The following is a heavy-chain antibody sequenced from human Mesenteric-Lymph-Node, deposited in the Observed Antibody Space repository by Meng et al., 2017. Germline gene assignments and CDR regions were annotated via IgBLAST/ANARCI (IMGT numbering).Heavy chain of an antibody. D-gene: IGHD2-21*02. J-gene: IGHJ4*02. Sequence: GHLQEPAXGLXXPAGTTSLTXXVSGGSLSXXXWXSXXXQPPGKGLEWIGEIYHSGSTNYNPSLKSRVTISVDESKNQFSLRLSSVTAADTAVYYCARVGAYCGGDCYHPRWGQGTLVTVSS. CDR1: GGSLSXXXW. CDR3: ARVGAYCGGDCYHPR. V-gene: IGHV4-4*02. CDR2: IYHSGST.